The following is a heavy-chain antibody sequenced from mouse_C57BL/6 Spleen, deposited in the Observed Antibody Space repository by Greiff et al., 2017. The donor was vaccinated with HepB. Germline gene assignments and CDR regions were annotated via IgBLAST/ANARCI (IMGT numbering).Heavy chain of an antibody. V-gene: IGHV1-55*01. CDR3: AMSYDYFSYWYFDV. D-gene: IGHD2-4*01. Sequence: QVHVKQPGAELVKPGASVKMSCKASGYTFTSYWITWVKQRPGQGLEWIGDIYPGSGSTNYNEKFKSKATLTVDTSSSTAYMQLSSLTSEDSAVYYCAMSYDYFSYWYFDVWGTGTTVTVSS. CDR1: GYTFTSYW. CDR2: IYPGSGST. J-gene: IGHJ1*03.